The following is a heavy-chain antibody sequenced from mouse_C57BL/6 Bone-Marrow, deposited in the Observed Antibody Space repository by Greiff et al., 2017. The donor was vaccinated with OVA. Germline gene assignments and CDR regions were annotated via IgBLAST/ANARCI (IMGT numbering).Heavy chain of an antibody. CDR1: GFTFSSYG. CDR3: ARNYYGSSDY. D-gene: IGHD1-1*01. V-gene: IGHV5-6*01. Sequence: EVQVVESGGDLVKPGGSLKLSCAASGFTFSSYGMSWVRQTPDKRLAWVATISSGGGSTYYPASVKGRFTISRDTAKKTLYLQMSSLKSEDTAMYYCARNYYGSSDYWGQGTTLTVSS. CDR2: ISSGGGST. J-gene: IGHJ2*01.